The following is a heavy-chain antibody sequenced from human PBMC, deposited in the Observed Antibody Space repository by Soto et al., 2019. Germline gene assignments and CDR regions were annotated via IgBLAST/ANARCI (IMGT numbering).Heavy chain of an antibody. CDR2: ISYIGSS. V-gene: IGHV4-39*01. J-gene: IGHJ6*02. D-gene: IGHD3-3*01. CDR3: ARRRGVVQDGMDV. CDR1: GGSIRSSSSY. Sequence: QLQLQESGPGLVKPSETLSLPCTVSGGSIRSSSSYWDWIRQPPRKCLEWIGSISYIGSSYYNPALKSRVIISMDKSKTQFSLTVSSVTAADTAVYYCARRRGVVQDGMDVWGQGTTVIVSS.